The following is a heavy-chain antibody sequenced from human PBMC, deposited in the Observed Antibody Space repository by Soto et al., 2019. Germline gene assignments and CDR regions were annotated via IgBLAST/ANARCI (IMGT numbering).Heavy chain of an antibody. CDR3: AKDRRYCSSTSCFNWFDP. Sequence: PGGSLRLSFAASGLTFDDYAMHWVRQAPGKGPEWVSGISWNSGSIGYADSVKGRFTISRDNAKNSLYLQMNSLRAEDTALYYCAKDRRYCSSTSCFNWFDPWGQGTLVTVSS. D-gene: IGHD2-2*01. CDR1: GLTFDDYA. CDR2: ISWNSGSI. V-gene: IGHV3-9*01. J-gene: IGHJ5*02.